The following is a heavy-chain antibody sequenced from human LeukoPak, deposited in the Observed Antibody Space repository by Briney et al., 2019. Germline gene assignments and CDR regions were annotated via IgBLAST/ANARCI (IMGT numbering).Heavy chain of an antibody. J-gene: IGHJ5*02. CDR2: INPNSGGT. Sequence: ASVKVSCKASGYTFTGYYMHWVRQAPGQGLEWMGWINPNSGGTNYAQKFQGRVTMTRDMSTTTDYMELSSLRYEDTAVYYCARDNSVGDIAWWFDPWGQGTLVTVSS. CDR1: GYTFTGYY. D-gene: IGHD3-16*02. V-gene: IGHV1-2*02. CDR3: ARDNSVGDIAWWFDP.